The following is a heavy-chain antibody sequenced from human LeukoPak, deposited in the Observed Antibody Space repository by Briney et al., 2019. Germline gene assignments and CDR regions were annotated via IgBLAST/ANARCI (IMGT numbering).Heavy chain of an antibody. CDR2: MNPNSGNT. Sequence: ASVKVSXKASGYTFTSYDINWVRQATGQGLEWMGWMNPNSGNTGYAQKFQGRVTITRNTSISTAYMELSSLRSEDTAVYYCARGRYCSSTSCFAWLWFDPWGQGTLVTVSS. D-gene: IGHD2-2*01. J-gene: IGHJ5*02. V-gene: IGHV1-8*03. CDR3: ARGRYCSSTSCFAWLWFDP. CDR1: GYTFTSYD.